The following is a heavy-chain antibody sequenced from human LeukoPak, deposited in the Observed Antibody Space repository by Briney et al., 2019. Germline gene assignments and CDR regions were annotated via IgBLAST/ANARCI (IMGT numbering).Heavy chain of an antibody. Sequence: GASVKVSCKASGYTFTGYYMHWVRQAPGQGLEWMGWINPNSGGTNYAQKFQGRVTMTRDTSISTAYMELSRLRSDDTAVYYCARAGIVVVRNWFDPWGQGTLVIVSS. V-gene: IGHV1-2*02. CDR1: GYTFTGYY. CDR2: INPNSGGT. CDR3: ARAGIVVVRNWFDP. D-gene: IGHD2-2*01. J-gene: IGHJ5*02.